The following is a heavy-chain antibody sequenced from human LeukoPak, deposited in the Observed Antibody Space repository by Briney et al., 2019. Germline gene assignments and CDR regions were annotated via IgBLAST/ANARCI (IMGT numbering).Heavy chain of an antibody. CDR1: GYSFTSYW. J-gene: IGHJ4*02. V-gene: IGHV5-51*01. Sequence: GESLKISCKGSGYSFTSYWIGWVRQMPGKGLGWMGIIYPGDSDTRYSPSFQGQVTISADKSISTAYLQWSSLKASDTAMYYCARHERYNWNDVRPFDYWGQGTLVTVSS. CDR2: IYPGDSDT. D-gene: IGHD1-20*01. CDR3: ARHERYNWNDVRPFDY.